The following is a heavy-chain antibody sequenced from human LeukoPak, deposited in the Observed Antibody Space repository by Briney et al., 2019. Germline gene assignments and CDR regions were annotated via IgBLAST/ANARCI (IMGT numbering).Heavy chain of an antibody. CDR1: GGSISSYY. V-gene: IGHV4-59*01. D-gene: IGHD3-3*01. CDR3: AGTYYGFWSGYYPHYYYYYMDV. CDR2: IYYSGST. J-gene: IGHJ6*03. Sequence: KASETLSLTCTVSGGSISSYYWSWIRQPPGKGLEWIGYIYYSGSTNYNPSLKSRVTISVDTSKNQFSLKLNSVTAADTAVYYCAGTYYGFWSGYYPHYYYYYMDVWGKGTTVTVSS.